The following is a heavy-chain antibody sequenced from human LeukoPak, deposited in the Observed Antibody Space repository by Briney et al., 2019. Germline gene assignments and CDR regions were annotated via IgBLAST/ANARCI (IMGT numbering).Heavy chain of an antibody. CDR2: IIPIFGTA. D-gene: IGHD6-13*01. CDR1: GGTFSSYA. V-gene: IGHV1-69*05. Sequence: GASVKVSCKASGGTFSSYAISWVRQAPGQGLEWMGGIIPIFGTANYAQKFQGRVTITTDESTSTAYMELSSLRSEDTAVYYCASYVAAAGDDYYYYMDVWGKGTTVTVSS. J-gene: IGHJ6*03. CDR3: ASYVAAAGDDYYYYMDV.